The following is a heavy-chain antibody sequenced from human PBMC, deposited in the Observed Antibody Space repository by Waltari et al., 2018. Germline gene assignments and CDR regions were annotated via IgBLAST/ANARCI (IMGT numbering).Heavy chain of an antibody. CDR3: ARLRHDYYFDY. CDR1: GGSISYYY. CDR2: IYYSGST. D-gene: IGHD2-21*02. Sequence: QVQLQESGPGLLKPSETLSLTCTVSGGSISYYYWSWIRQPPGKGLEWIGYIYYSGSTNYNPALRSRVTISVHTSKTQFSLNLTSVTAADTAVYYCARLRHDYYFDYWGQGTLVTVSS. J-gene: IGHJ4*02. V-gene: IGHV4-59*01.